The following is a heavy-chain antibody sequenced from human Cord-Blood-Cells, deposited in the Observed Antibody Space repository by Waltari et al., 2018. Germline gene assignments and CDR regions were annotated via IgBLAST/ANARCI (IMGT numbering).Heavy chain of an antibody. CDR1: GGSFRGYY. CDR2: INHSGST. CDR3: AGVSDFWSGYDAFDI. Sequence: QVQLQQWGAGLLTPSETLSLTCAVYGGSFRGYYWSWIRPPPGQGPEWIGEINHSGSTNYNPSLKSRVTRSVDTSKNQFSLKLSSVTAADTAVYYCAGVSDFWSGYDAFDIWGQGTMVTVSS. V-gene: IGHV4-34*01. D-gene: IGHD3-3*01. J-gene: IGHJ3*02.